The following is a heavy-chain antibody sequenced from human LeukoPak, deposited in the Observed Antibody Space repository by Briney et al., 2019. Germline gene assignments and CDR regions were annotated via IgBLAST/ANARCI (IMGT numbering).Heavy chain of an antibody. CDR2: IIPIFGTA. J-gene: IGHJ6*03. CDR1: GGTFSSYA. CDR3: ARDLKRVPAAMTSYYYYMDV. V-gene: IGHV1-69*05. D-gene: IGHD2-2*01. Sequence: ASVKVSCKASGGTFSSYAISWVRQAPGQGLEWMGRIIPIFGTANYAQKFQGRVTITTDESTSTAYMELRSLRSEDTAVYYCARDLKRVPAAMTSYYYYMDVWGKGTTVTVSS.